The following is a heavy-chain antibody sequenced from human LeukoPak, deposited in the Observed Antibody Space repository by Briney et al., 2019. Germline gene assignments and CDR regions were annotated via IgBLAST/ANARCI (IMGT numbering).Heavy chain of an antibody. Sequence: GGSLRLSCAASGFTVSSNYMSWVRQAPGKGLEWVSVIYSGGSTYYADSVKGRFTISRDNSKNTLYLQMNSLRAEDTAVYYCAMTPEFGRGGSCYYFAYWGQGPLAPVS. CDR3: AMTPEFGRGGSCYYFAY. D-gene: IGHD2-15*01. J-gene: IGHJ4*02. V-gene: IGHV3-53*01. CDR2: IYSGGST. CDR1: GFTVSSNY.